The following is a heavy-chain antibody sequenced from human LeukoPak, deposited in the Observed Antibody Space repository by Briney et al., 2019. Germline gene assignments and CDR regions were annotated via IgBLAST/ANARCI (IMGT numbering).Heavy chain of an antibody. D-gene: IGHD6-19*01. CDR2: IGTAGDT. J-gene: IGHJ4*02. Sequence: PGGSLRLSCAASGFTFSRYDMHWVRHAPGKGREWVSGIGTAGDTYYAGSVKGRFTISRVNAKNSLYLQMNSLTAGDTAVYYCAGAGSETQWRAFDFWGQGALVTVFS. CDR1: GFTFSRYD. CDR3: AGAGSETQWRAFDF. V-gene: IGHV3-13*01.